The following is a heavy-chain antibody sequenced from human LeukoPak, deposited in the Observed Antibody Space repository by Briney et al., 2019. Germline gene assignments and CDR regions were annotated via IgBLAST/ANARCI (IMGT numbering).Heavy chain of an antibody. V-gene: IGHV3-30*04. CDR3: ARELRRWLQKSLDG. D-gene: IGHD5-24*01. Sequence: GRCLRLSCAASGLTFSSYAMHWVRQAPGKGLEWVAVISYDGSNKYHADSVKGRFTISRDNSKTTLYLQMNSLRAEDTAVYYCARELRRWLQKSLDGWGQGTLVTVSS. CDR2: ISYDGSNK. CDR1: GLTFSSYA. J-gene: IGHJ4*02.